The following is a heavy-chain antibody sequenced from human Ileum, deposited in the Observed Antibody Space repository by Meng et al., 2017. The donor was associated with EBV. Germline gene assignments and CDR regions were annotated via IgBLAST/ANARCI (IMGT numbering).Heavy chain of an antibody. D-gene: IGHD4-23*01. Sequence: HVRLQQWGTGLFKPSQTLSLTFAVYGGSFNDYYWTWLRQPPGKGLEWIGEIDQSGYTKFNPSLSSRATISRDTSNNQFSLRLNSVTAADTALYYCARYGRCNGNSFYCFDPWGQGTLVTVSS. CDR2: IDQSGYT. J-gene: IGHJ5*02. CDR1: GGSFNDYY. CDR3: ARYGRCNGNSFYCFDP. V-gene: IGHV4-34*01.